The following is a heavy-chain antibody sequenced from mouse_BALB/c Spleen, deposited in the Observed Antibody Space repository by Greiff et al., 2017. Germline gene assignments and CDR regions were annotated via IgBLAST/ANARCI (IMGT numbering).Heavy chain of an antibody. J-gene: IGHJ3*01. Sequence: EVQLVESGAELVKPGASVKLSCTASGFNIKDTYMHWVKQRPEQGLEWIGRIDPANGNTKYDPKFQGKATITADTSSNTAYLQLSSLTSEDTAVYYCARRGGYGMGFAYWGQGTLVTVSA. CDR3: ARRGGYGMGFAY. D-gene: IGHD1-1*01. CDR1: GFNIKDTY. V-gene: IGHV14-3*02. CDR2: IDPANGNT.